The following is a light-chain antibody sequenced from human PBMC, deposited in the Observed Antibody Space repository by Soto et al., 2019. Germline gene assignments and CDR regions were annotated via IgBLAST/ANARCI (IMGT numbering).Light chain of an antibody. Sequence: PITQSPFFVSASVGGRVNIPCWASQGISTWLAWYQQKPGKAPNLLIYAASSLQSGAPSRISGSGSGTDFTLTISSLQPEDFATYYCQQANSFPLTFGGGTKVDIK. CDR3: QQANSFPLT. V-gene: IGKV1-12*01. CDR2: AAS. J-gene: IGKJ4*01. CDR1: QGISTW.